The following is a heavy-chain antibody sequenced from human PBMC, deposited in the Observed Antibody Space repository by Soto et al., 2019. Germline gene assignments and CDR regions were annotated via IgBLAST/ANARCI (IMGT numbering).Heavy chain of an antibody. CDR1: GGSISSSNYY. J-gene: IGHJ3*02. Sequence: QLQLQESGPGLVKPSETLSLTCTVSGGSISSSNYYCGWIRQPPGKGLEWIGSIYYGGSTYFTPSRKTRVTISVDTSTNQFSLKQISGTGADTAVYYCARQSEGGRGAFEIWGQGTMVTVSS. CDR3: ARQSEGGRGAFEI. CDR2: IYYGGST. D-gene: IGHD1-26*01. V-gene: IGHV4-39*01.